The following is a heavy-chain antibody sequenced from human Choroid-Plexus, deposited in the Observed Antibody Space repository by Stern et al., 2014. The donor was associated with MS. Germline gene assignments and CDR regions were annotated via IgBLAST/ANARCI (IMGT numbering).Heavy chain of an antibody. CDR3: AKDRQWSTYFFDY. CDR2: RSYDGSDK. D-gene: IGHD2-15*01. Sequence: VQLVESGGGVAQPGRPLILSCAASGFTFSNFGMHWVRQAPGKGLEWVALRSYDGSDKYYADSVKGRFTICRDNSKNTLYMHMNSLRAEDTAVYYCAKDRQWSTYFFDYWGQGSLVTVSS. V-gene: IGHV3-30*18. CDR1: GFTFSNFG. J-gene: IGHJ4*02.